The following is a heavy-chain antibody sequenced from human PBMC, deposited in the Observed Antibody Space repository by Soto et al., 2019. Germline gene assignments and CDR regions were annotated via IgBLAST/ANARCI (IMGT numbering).Heavy chain of an antibody. CDR3: ARAAWDYDDAFDI. V-gene: IGHV4-30-2*01. D-gene: IGHD3-22*01. CDR1: GGSISSGGYS. J-gene: IGHJ3*02. CDR2: IYHSGST. Sequence: SETLSLTCAVSGGSISSGGYSWSWIRQPPGKGLEWIGYIYHSGSTYYNPSLKSRVTISVDRSKNQFSLKLSSVTAADTAVYYCARAAWDYDDAFDIWGQGTMVTVSS.